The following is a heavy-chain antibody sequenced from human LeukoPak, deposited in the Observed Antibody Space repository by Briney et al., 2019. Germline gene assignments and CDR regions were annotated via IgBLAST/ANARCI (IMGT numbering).Heavy chain of an antibody. CDR2: ISGGGGST. CDR1: GFTFSSYA. V-gene: IGHV3-23*01. Sequence: SGGSLRLSCAASGFTFSSYAMSWVRQAPGKGLEWVSAISGGGGSTYYADSVKGRFTISRDNSKNTLYLQMNSLRAEDTAVYYCAKTGTIVSEGDYWGQGTLVTVSS. CDR3: AKTGTIVSEGDY. J-gene: IGHJ4*02. D-gene: IGHD2-2*01.